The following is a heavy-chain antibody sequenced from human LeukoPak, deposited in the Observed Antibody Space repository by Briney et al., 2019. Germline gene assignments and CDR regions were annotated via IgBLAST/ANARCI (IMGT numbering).Heavy chain of an antibody. CDR3: ARVYRRLRSPSQPGYNWFDP. Sequence: SETLSLTCAVYGGSFSGYYWSWIRQPPGKGLEWIGEINNSGSTNYNPSLKSRVTISVDTSKNQFSLKLSSVTAADTAVYYRARVYRRLRSPSQPGYNWFDPWGQGTLVTVSS. CDR2: INNSGST. J-gene: IGHJ5*02. CDR1: GGSFSGYY. D-gene: IGHD3-16*01. V-gene: IGHV4-34*01.